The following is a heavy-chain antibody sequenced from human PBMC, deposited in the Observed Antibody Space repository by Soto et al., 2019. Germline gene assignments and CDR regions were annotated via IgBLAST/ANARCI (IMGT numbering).Heavy chain of an antibody. Sequence: GESLKISCAASGFTFSRYAMSWVRQAPGKGLEWVSTVTGGGHTTYNADSVNGRFTISRDNSKNTLYLQMNNLRAEDTAIYYCAYSSGDLDVYGMDIGGPGTTVTVS. D-gene: IGHD3-10*01. CDR3: AYSSGDLDVYGMDI. CDR2: VTGGGHTT. J-gene: IGHJ6*02. CDR1: GFTFSRYA. V-gene: IGHV3-23*01.